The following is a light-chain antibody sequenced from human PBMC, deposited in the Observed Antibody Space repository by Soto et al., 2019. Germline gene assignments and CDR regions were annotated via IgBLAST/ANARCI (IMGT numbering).Light chain of an antibody. CDR1: SSDVGTYNL. Sequence: QPVLTQPASVSGSPGQSITISCTGTSSDVGTYNLVSWYQLRPGKAPKLMIYEGTKRPSGVSNRFSGSKSGNTASLTISGLQAEDEADYYCCSYGSSSLYVFGSGTKVTVL. CDR3: CSYGSSSLYV. V-gene: IGLV2-23*01. J-gene: IGLJ1*01. CDR2: EGT.